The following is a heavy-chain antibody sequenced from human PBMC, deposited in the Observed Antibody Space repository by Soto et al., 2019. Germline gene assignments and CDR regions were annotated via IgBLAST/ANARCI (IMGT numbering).Heavy chain of an antibody. J-gene: IGHJ6*02. CDR1: GFSFSIYA. Sequence: QVQLVESGGGVVQPGRSLRLSCAASGFSFSIYAIHWVRQAPGKGLEWVVVTSYDGSNKYYADSVEGRFTISRDNSKNTLNLKKNSLRPDDTAVYFWAREQVAPSDNYYGLDVWGQGTTVTVSS. CDR3: AREQVAPSDNYYGLDV. D-gene: IGHD2-15*01. V-gene: IGHV3-30-3*01. CDR2: TSYDGSNK.